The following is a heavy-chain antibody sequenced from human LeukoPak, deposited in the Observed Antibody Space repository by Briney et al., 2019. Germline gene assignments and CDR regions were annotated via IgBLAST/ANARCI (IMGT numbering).Heavy chain of an antibody. Sequence: ASVKVSCKASGYTFTSYGISWVRQAPGQGLEWMGWISAYNGNTNYAQKLQGRVTMTTDTSTSTAYMELRSLRSDDTAVYYCAKTVRYFDWSTNWFDPWGQGTLVTVSS. D-gene: IGHD3-9*01. CDR1: GYTFTSYG. V-gene: IGHV1-18*01. CDR2: ISAYNGNT. CDR3: AKTVRYFDWSTNWFDP. J-gene: IGHJ5*02.